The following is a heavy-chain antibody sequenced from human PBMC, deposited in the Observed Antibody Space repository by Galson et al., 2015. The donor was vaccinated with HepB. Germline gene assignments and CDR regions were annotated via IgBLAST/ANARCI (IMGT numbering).Heavy chain of an antibody. D-gene: IGHD6-13*01. CDR3: AVTPDPLLYSSSWFDY. J-gene: IGHJ4*02. CDR1: GYSFTSYW. CDR2: IDPSDSYT. V-gene: IGHV5-10-1*01. Sequence: QSGAEVKKPGESLRVSCKGSGYSFTSYWISWVRQMPGKGLEWMGRIDPSDSYTNYSPSFQGHVTISADKSISTAYLQWSSLKASDTAMYYCAVTPDPLLYSSSWFDYWGQGTLVTVSS.